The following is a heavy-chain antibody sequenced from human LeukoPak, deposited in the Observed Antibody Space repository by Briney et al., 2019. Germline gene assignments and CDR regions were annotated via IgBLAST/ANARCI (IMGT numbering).Heavy chain of an antibody. D-gene: IGHD5-18*01. Sequence: KAGGSLRLSCAASGFTFSSYAMSWVRQAPGKGLEWVSAISGSGGSTYYADSVKGRFTISRDNSKNTLYLQMNSLRAEDTAVYYCAKAFVDTAMVKAGVIAIRGFDYWGQGTLVTVSS. CDR1: GFTFSSYA. CDR2: ISGSGGST. CDR3: AKAFVDTAMVKAGVIAIRGFDY. V-gene: IGHV3-23*01. J-gene: IGHJ4*02.